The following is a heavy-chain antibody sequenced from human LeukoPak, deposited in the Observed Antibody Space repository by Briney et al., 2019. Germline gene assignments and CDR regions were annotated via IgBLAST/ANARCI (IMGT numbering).Heavy chain of an antibody. CDR1: GGSFSGYY. J-gene: IGHJ4*02. D-gene: IGHD1-26*01. CDR3: ARSRSSGSYPSDY. V-gene: IGHV4-34*01. Sequence: SETLSLTCAVYGGSFSGYYWSWIRQPPGEGLEWIGEINHSGSTNYNPSLKGRVTISVDTSKNQFSLKLSSVTAADTAVYYCARSRSSGSYPSDYWGQGTLVTVSS. CDR2: INHSGST.